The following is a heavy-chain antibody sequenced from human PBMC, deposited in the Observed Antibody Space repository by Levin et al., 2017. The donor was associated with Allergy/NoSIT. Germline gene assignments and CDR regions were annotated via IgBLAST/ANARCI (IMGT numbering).Heavy chain of an antibody. CDR1: GGSISSYY. J-gene: IGHJ5*02. D-gene: IGHD3-10*01. CDR3: ARDSQSYGSGSYRCDP. CDR2: IYYSGST. Sequence: SQTLSLTCTVSGGSISSYYWSWIRQPPGKGLEWIGYIYYSGSTNYNPSLHSRVTISVDTSKNQFSLELSSVTAADTAVYCCARDSQSYGSGSYRCDPWGKGTLVTVSA. V-gene: IGHV4-59*01.